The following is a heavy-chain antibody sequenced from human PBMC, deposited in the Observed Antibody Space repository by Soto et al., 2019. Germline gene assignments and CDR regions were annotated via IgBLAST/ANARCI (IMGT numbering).Heavy chain of an antibody. CDR1: GFTFSTYG. D-gene: IGHD3-22*01. Sequence: VGSLSLSCAASGFTFSTYGMHWVRQAPGKGLEWLSSISDSGHYIYYADSVKGRFTISRDNAKNSLFLQMNSLRGEDTAVYYCARSGLALPYSASHWFDPWGHGTLVTVSS. J-gene: IGHJ5*02. V-gene: IGHV3-21*01. CDR3: ARSGLALPYSASHWFDP. CDR2: ISDSGHYI.